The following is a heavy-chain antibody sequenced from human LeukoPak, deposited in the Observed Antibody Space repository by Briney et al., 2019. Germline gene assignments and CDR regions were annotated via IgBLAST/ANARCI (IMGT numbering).Heavy chain of an antibody. CDR3: ARYYYGSSGYYSFDY. V-gene: IGHV4-59*01. CDR1: GGSISSYY. Sequence: TSETLSLTCTVSGGSISSYYWSWIRQPPGKGLEWIGYIYYSGSTNYNPSLKSRVTISVDTSKNQFSLKLSSVTAADTAVYYCARYYYGSSGYYSFDYWGQGTLVTVSS. J-gene: IGHJ4*02. D-gene: IGHD3-22*01. CDR2: IYYSGST.